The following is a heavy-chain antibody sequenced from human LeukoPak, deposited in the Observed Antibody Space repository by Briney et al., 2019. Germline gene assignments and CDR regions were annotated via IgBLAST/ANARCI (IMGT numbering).Heavy chain of an antibody. D-gene: IGHD3-22*01. Sequence: ASVKVSCKASGYNFTSYAMHWVRQAPGQRLEWMGWINAGNSNTKYSQKFQGRVTITKDTSASTAYMELSSLRSGDMAVYYCARARNYYDSSGYHTRGGFDYWGQGTLVTVSS. CDR2: INAGNSNT. CDR1: GYNFTSYA. J-gene: IGHJ4*02. V-gene: IGHV1-3*01. CDR3: ARARNYYDSSGYHTRGGFDY.